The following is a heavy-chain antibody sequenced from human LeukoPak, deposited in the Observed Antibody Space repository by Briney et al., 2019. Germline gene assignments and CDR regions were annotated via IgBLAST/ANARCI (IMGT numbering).Heavy chain of an antibody. J-gene: IGHJ4*02. Sequence: RSGGSLRLSCTASGFTFGDYGMSWVRQAPGEGLEWVGFIGSKPYGGTTEYAASVKGRFTISRDDSESIAYLQMNSLKTEDTAVYYCTRGDYYDSSGYYLLFDYWGQGTLVTVSS. CDR2: IGSKPYGGTT. CDR3: TRGDYYDSSGYYLLFDY. CDR1: GFTFGDYG. D-gene: IGHD3-22*01. V-gene: IGHV3-49*04.